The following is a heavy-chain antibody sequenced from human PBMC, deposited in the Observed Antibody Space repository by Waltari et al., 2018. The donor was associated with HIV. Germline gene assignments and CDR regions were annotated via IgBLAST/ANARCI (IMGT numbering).Heavy chain of an antibody. Sequence: EVQLVESGGGLVQPWGSLRLPCAASGFLFSSYCLHWVRQAPGKGLVGVSRIKSGGTSTTDADSVKGLFTISRDNAKNTLFLQMNSLRAEDTAIDYCARDLVVLRYFDWLSTYFDYWGQGTLVTVSS. J-gene: IGHJ4*02. V-gene: IGHV3-74*01. CDR1: GFLFSSYC. CDR3: ARDLVVLRYFDWLSTYFDY. CDR2: IKSGGTST. D-gene: IGHD3-9*01.